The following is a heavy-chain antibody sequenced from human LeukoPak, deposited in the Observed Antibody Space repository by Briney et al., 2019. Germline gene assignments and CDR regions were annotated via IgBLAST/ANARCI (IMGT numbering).Heavy chain of an antibody. CDR2: INDNGRTT. V-gene: IGHV3-64*01. J-gene: IGHJ4*02. D-gene: IGHD1-26*01. Sequence: GSLRRSCATSGFSFSSHAMHWVRQAPGKGLEYVSGINDNGRTTHYANSVKGRFTISRDNSKNTVYLQMDSLRPEDMAVYYCARDLSGSYSFDYWGQRTLVTVSS. CDR3: ARDLSGSYSFDY. CDR1: GFSFSSHA.